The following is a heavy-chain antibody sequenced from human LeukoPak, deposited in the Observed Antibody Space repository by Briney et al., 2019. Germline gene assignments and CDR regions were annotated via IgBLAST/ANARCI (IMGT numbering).Heavy chain of an antibody. V-gene: IGHV1-2*02. J-gene: IGHJ5*02. D-gene: IGHD1-26*01. CDR3: ARDSGRGGSYPPNWFDP. Sequence: GASVKVSCKASGYTFTSYAMNWVRQAPGQGLEWMGWINPNSGGTNYAQKFQGRVTMTRDTSISTAYMELSRLRSDDTAVYYCARDSGRGGSYPPNWFDPWGQGTLVTVSS. CDR2: INPNSGGT. CDR1: GYTFTSYA.